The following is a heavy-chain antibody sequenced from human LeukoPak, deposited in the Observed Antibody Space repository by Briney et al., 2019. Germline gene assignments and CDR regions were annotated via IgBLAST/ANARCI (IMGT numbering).Heavy chain of an antibody. D-gene: IGHD3-3*01. V-gene: IGHV3-48*03. CDR3: ARWGITIFGVEDY. J-gene: IGHJ4*02. Sequence: GGSLRLSCAASGFTFSSYEMSWVRQAPGKGLEWVSYISSSGSTIYYADSVKGRFTISRDNAKNSLYLQMNSLRAEDTAVYYCARWGITIFGVEDYWGQGTLVTVS. CDR2: ISSSGSTI. CDR1: GFTFSSYE.